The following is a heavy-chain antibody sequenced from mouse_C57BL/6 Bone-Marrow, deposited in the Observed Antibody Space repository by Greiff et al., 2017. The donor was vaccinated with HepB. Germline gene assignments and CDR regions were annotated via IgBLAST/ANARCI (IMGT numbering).Heavy chain of an antibody. CDR3: ARGNYLAWFAY. CDR1: GYAFSSSW. Sequence: QVQLQQSGPELVKPGASVKISCKASGYAFSSSWMNWVKQRPGKGLEWIGRIYPGDGDTNYNGKFKGKATLTADKSSSTAYMQLSSLTSEDSAVYFCARGNYLAWFAYWGQGTLVTVSA. CDR2: IYPGDGDT. D-gene: IGHD2-1*01. J-gene: IGHJ3*01. V-gene: IGHV1-82*01.